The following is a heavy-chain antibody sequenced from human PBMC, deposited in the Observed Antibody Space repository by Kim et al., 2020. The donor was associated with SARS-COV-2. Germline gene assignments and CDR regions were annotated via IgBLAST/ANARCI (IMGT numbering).Heavy chain of an antibody. D-gene: IGHD3-10*01. V-gene: IGHV7-4-1*02. J-gene: IGHJ6*02. CDR3: ARARQYYGSGSYRAPRYYGMDV. Sequence: ASVKVSCKASGYTFTSYAMNWVRQAPGQGLEWMGWINTNTGNPTYAQGFTGRFVFSLDTSVSTAYLQISSLKAEDTAVYYCARARQYYGSGSYRAPRYYGMDVWGQGTTVTVSS. CDR2: INTNTGNP. CDR1: GYTFTSYA.